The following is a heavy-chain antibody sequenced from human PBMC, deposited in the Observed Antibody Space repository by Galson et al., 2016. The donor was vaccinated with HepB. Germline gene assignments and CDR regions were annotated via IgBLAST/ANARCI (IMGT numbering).Heavy chain of an antibody. CDR1: GASFSDYY. Sequence: ETLSLTCAVYGASFSDYYWTWIRQPPGKGLEWIGEINHTGSTTYNPSLKSRLTISVDTSKKQVVLTMIDMDPADTATYFCAYNPTAWYGGCFHRWGPGTLITVSS. J-gene: IGHJ1*01. D-gene: IGHD4-23*01. CDR3: AYNPTAWYGGCFHR. V-gene: IGHV4-34*01. CDR2: INHTGST.